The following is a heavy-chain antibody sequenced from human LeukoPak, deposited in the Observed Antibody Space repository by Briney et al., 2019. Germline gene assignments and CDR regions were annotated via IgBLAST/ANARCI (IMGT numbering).Heavy chain of an antibody. V-gene: IGHV3-30*18. J-gene: IGHJ4*02. CDR1: GFTFSSHG. Sequence: GGSLRLSCAASGFTFSSHGMHWVRQAPGKGLEWVAVASYDGSNKYYADSVKGRFTISRDNSNNTLYVQMNSLRAEDTAVYYCAKSRSGWHFDYWGQGILVTVSS. CDR2: ASYDGSNK. CDR3: AKSRSGWHFDY. D-gene: IGHD6-19*01.